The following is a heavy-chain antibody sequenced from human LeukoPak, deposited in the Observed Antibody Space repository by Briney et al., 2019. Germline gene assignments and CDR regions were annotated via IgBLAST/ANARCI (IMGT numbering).Heavy chain of an antibody. D-gene: IGHD3-3*01. CDR3: ARAGPGRTDFWSGYPQSHYHYHYMDV. CDR1: GYTLHTFL. J-gene: IGHJ6*03. Sequence: ASVKETLKTTGYTLHTFLMHWLRQAPGQGLAGMGWNNPNNGDTNFAQNFYGRVTLSRDTSVTSTFMALSNLKSDDTAVYYCARAGPGRTDFWSGYPQSHYHYHYMDVWGKGTTVTVSS. V-gene: IGHV1-2*02. CDR2: NNPNNGDT.